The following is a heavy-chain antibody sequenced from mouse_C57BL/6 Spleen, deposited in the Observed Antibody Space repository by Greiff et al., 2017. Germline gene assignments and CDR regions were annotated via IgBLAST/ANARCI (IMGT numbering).Heavy chain of an antibody. CDR1: GYTFTSYW. D-gene: IGHD1-1*01. J-gene: IGHJ2*01. Sequence: QVQLQQPGAELVKPGASVKLSCKASGYTFTSYWMHWVKQRPGQGLEWIGMIHPNSGSTNYNEKFKSKATLTVDKSSSTAYMQLSSLTSEDSAVSYCARDYGSSHYFDYWGQGTTITVSS. V-gene: IGHV1-64*01. CDR3: ARDYGSSHYFDY. CDR2: IHPNSGST.